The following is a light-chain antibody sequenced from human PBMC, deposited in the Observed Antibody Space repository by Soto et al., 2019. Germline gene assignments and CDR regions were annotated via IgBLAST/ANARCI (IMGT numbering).Light chain of an antibody. Sequence: QSALTQPASVSGSPGQSITISCTGTSSDVGAYNYVSWYQQHPGKAPKPMIYAVNNRPSGVSDRFSGSKSGNTASLTISGLQAEDEADYYCCSYTSSSTLVVFGGGTKLTVL. V-gene: IGLV2-14*01. CDR1: SSDVGAYNY. J-gene: IGLJ3*02. CDR3: CSYTSSSTLVV. CDR2: AVN.